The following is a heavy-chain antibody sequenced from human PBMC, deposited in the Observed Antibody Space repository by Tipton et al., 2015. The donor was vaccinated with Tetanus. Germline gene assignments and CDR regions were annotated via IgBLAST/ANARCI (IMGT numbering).Heavy chain of an antibody. CDR3: AREDSSGWSV. CDR1: GGTFSSYA. V-gene: IGHV1-46*01. D-gene: IGHD6-19*01. Sequence: QLVQSGAEVKKPGSSVKVSCKASGGTFSSYAISWVRQAPGQGLEWMGIINPSGGSTSYAQKFQGRVTMTRDTSTSTVYMELSSLRSEDTAVYYCAREDSSGWSVWGQGTLVTVSS. J-gene: IGHJ4*02. CDR2: INPSGGST.